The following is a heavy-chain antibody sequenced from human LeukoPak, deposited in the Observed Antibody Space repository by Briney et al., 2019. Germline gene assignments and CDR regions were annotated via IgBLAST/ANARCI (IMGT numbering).Heavy chain of an antibody. Sequence: ASVKVSCKASGYTFTSYDINWVRQATGQGLEWMGWMNPNSGNTGYAQKFQDRVTMTRNTSISTAYMELSSLRSEDTAVYYCARGRRYFDWSAPNRNNWFDPWGQGTLVTVSS. CDR2: MNPNSGNT. D-gene: IGHD3-9*01. CDR3: ARGRRYFDWSAPNRNNWFDP. V-gene: IGHV1-8*01. J-gene: IGHJ5*02. CDR1: GYTFTSYD.